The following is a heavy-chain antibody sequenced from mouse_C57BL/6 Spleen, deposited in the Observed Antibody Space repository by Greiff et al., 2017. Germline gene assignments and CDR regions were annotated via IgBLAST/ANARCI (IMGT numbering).Heavy chain of an antibody. V-gene: IGHV1-61*01. J-gene: IGHJ2*01. CDR2: IYPSDSET. D-gene: IGHD2-4*01. Sequence: QVQLQQPGAELVRPGSSVKLSCKASGYTFTGYWMDWVKQRPGQGLEWIGNIYPSDSETHYNQKFKDKATLTVDKSSSTAYMQLSSLTSEDSAVYYCARNNYDYDDFDYWGQGTTRTVSS. CDR1: GYTFTGYW. CDR3: ARNNYDYDDFDY.